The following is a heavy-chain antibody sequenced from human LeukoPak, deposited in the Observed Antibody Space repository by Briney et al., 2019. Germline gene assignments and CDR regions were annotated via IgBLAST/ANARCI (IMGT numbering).Heavy chain of an antibody. Sequence: GGSLRLSCAASGFTFSSYSMNWVRQAPGKGLEWVANIKQDGSEKYYVDSVKGRFTISRDNAKNSLYLQMNSLRAEDTAVYYCASLYYYDSSGYYGFWEYWGQGTLVTVSS. CDR1: GFTFSSYS. V-gene: IGHV3-7*01. CDR3: ASLYYYDSSGYYGFWEY. J-gene: IGHJ4*02. CDR2: IKQDGSEK. D-gene: IGHD3-22*01.